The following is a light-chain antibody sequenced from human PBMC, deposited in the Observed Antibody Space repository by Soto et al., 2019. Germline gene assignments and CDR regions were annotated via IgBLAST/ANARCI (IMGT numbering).Light chain of an antibody. Sequence: SFELTQPLSVSVALGQTARITCGGNNIGTKNVHWYQQKPGQAPVLVIYRDSNRPSGIPERFSGSNSGNTATLTISRAQAGDEAGYYCQVWDSGTAVFGTGTKRTVL. CDR2: RDS. CDR3: QVWDSGTAV. V-gene: IGLV3-9*01. J-gene: IGLJ1*01. CDR1: NIGTKN.